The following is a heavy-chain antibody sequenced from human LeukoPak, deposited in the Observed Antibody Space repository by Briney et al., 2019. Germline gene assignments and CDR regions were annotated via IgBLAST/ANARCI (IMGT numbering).Heavy chain of an antibody. CDR2: IAGSGATT. V-gene: IGHV3-23*01. CDR3: AKDFGYPYYFDY. Sequence: PGGSLRLSCAASGFTFRSYGMSWVRQAPGKGLEWVSAIAGSGATTNYADSVKGRFTISRDNSKNTLYLQMNSLRAEDTAVYYCAKDFGYPYYFDYRGQGTLVTVSS. D-gene: IGHD2-15*01. CDR1: GFTFRSYG. J-gene: IGHJ4*02.